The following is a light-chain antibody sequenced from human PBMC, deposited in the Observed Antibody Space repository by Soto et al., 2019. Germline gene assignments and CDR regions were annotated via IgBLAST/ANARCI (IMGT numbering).Light chain of an antibody. J-gene: IGKJ4*01. CDR1: QTISSW. Sequence: DIQMTQSPSTLSGSVGDRVTITCRASQTISSWLAWYQQKPGKAPKLLIYKASTLKSGVPSRFSGSGSGTEFTLTISSLQPDDFATYYCQHSNNWLGTFGGGTKLEIK. CDR3: QHSNNWLGT. CDR2: KAS. V-gene: IGKV1-5*03.